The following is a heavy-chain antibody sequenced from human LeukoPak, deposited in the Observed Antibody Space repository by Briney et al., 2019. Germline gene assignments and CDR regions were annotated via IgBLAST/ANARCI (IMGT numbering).Heavy chain of an antibody. CDR1: EFTLSSYW. V-gene: IGHV3-74*01. CDR2: INSDGSST. CDR3: ARGSSSWDLDY. Sequence: GGSLRLFCAPSEFTLSSYWMHWLRQAPGEGLVWVSRINSDGSSTTYADSVKGRFTISRDNAKNTLYPQMNSLRAEDTAVYYCARGSSSWDLDYWGQGTLVTVSS. J-gene: IGHJ4*02. D-gene: IGHD6-13*01.